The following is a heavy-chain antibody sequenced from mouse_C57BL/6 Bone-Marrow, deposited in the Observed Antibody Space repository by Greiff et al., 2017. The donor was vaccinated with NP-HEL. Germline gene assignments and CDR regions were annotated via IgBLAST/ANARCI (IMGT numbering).Heavy chain of an antibody. CDR3: ARIYYGPPEFAY. Sequence: VQLQQSGPELVKPGASVKMSCKASGYTFTDYNMHWVKQSHGKSLEWIGYINPNNGGTSYNQKFKGKATLTVNKSSSTAYMELRSLTSEDSAVYYCARIYYGPPEFAYWGQGTLVTVSA. CDR2: INPNNGGT. CDR1: GYTFTDYN. D-gene: IGHD2-1*01. J-gene: IGHJ3*01. V-gene: IGHV1-22*01.